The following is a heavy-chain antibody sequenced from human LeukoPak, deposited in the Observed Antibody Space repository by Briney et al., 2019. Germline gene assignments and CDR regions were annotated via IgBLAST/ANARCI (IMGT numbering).Heavy chain of an antibody. Sequence: PGGSLRLSCAASGFTFRSYWMSWVRQAPGKGLEWVANIKQDGSEKYYVDSVKGRFTISRDNAKNSLYLQMNSLRAEDTAVYYCARDNWNERKDYWGQGTLVTVSS. J-gene: IGHJ4*02. CDR3: ARDNWNERKDY. V-gene: IGHV3-7*01. CDR1: GFTFRSYW. D-gene: IGHD1-20*01. CDR2: IKQDGSEK.